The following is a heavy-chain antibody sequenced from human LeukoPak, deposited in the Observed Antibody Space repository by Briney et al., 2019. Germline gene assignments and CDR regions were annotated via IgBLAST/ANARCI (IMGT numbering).Heavy chain of an antibody. CDR3: ARTIAGATYRKYWYFDL. CDR2: IKQDGSEK. D-gene: IGHD6-25*01. J-gene: IGHJ2*01. CDR1: GFTLSSYW. V-gene: IGHV3-7*05. Sequence: GGSLRLSRAASGFTLSSYWMSWVRQAPGKGLEWVANIKQDGSEKYHVDSVKGRFTISRDNAKNSLYLQMNSLRAEDTAVYYCARTIAGATYRKYWYFDLWGRGTLVTVSS.